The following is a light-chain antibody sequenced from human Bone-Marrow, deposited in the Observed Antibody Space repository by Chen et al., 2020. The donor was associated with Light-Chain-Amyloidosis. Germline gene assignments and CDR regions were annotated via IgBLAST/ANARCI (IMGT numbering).Light chain of an antibody. J-gene: IGLJ2*01. CDR1: SSDVGNYNL. V-gene: IGLV2-23*02. CDR2: EVN. CDR3: GSYAGSNTVV. Sequence: QSALTQPAPVSGSPGQSTTISCTGSSSDVGNYNLVSWYQQHPGKAPKLMIVEVNKRPSGVSNRFSGSKSGNTASLTISGLLAEDEADYHCGSYAGSNTVVFGGGTKLTVL.